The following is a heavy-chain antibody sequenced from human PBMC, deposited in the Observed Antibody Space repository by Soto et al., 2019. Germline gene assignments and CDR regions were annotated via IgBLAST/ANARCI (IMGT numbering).Heavy chain of an antibody. V-gene: IGHV4-30-2*01. CDR3: ARRERAAGTDWWFVP. J-gene: IGHJ5*02. D-gene: IGHD6-19*01. Sequence: PSETLSLTCAVSGGSISSGGYSWSWIRQPPGKGLEWIGYIYHSGSTYYNPSLKSRVTISVDRSKNQFSLKLSSVTAADTAFYYCARRERAAGTDWWFVPWGQATLVTVSP. CDR2: IYHSGST. CDR1: GGSISSGGYS.